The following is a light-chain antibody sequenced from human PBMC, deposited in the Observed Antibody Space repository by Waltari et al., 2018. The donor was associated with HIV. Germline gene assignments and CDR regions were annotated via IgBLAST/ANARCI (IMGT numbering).Light chain of an antibody. J-gene: IGLJ2*01. CDR3: SSYTITTAIV. Sequence: QSALTQPASVSGSPGQSITFSCTGTNSDVAAYNYFSWYKQHPGKAPKLLMYEVTNRPPGISDRLSGPKYGNTSYMTISGLQPEDEADYDCSSYTITTAIVFGGGTTLTVL. CDR2: EVT. V-gene: IGLV2-14*01. CDR1: NSDVAAYNY.